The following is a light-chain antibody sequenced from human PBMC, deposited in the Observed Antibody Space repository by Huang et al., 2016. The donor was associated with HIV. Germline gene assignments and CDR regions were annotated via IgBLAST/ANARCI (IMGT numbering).Light chain of an antibody. J-gene: IGKJ4*01. CDR1: QSLNNY. V-gene: IGKV1-39*01. Sequence: TPVPSSLAASVGDRVTITCRASQSLNNYLNWYQQKPGKAPNLLIYSASTLQSGVPPRFSGGVSGTVFTLTISNLQPEDYATYYCQQTFSVPLTFGGGTKVEIK. CDR2: SAS. CDR3: QQTFSVPLT.